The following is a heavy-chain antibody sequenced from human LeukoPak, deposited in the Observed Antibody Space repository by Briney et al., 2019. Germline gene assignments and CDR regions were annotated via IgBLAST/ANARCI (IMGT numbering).Heavy chain of an antibody. CDR1: GFIFSNNW. CDR2: IKHDSSEK. D-gene: IGHD2-2*01. Sequence: PGGSLRLSCAAAGFIFSNNWMTWVRQAPGKGLEWVANIKHDSSEKYSVDSVKGRFTISRDNAKKILYLQMNSLRAEDTAVYFCARGRSMDFWGQGTLVTVSS. J-gene: IGHJ4*02. V-gene: IGHV3-7*04. CDR3: ARGRSMDF.